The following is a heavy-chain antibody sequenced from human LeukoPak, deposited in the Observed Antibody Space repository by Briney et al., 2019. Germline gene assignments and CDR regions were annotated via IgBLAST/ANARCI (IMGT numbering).Heavy chain of an antibody. V-gene: IGHV1-2*02. CDR2: INPNSGDT. D-gene: IGHD3-9*01. Sequence: ASVKVSCKASGYTFTGYYMHWVRQAPGQGLEWMGWINPNSGDTNYAQKFQGRVTMTRDTSTSTAYMELSSLRSDDTAVYYCATGYQLLPYDILTRYYIRGDFDYWGQGTLVTVSS. CDR1: GYTFTGYY. CDR3: ATGYQLLPYDILTRYYIRGDFDY. J-gene: IGHJ4*02.